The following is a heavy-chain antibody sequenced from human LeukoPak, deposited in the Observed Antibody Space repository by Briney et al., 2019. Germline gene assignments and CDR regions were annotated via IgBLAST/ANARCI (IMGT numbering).Heavy chain of an antibody. J-gene: IGHJ5*02. V-gene: IGHV4-59*01. D-gene: IGHD3-22*01. CDR1: GGSISTYY. CDR2: IYYSGDS. Sequence: PSETLSLTCTVSGGSISTYYWSWIRQPPGKGLEWIGYIYYSGDSNYNPSLKSRVTISVDTSKNQFSLKLSSVTAADTAVYYCAGLGASGNGYLSWFDPWGQGTLVTVSS. CDR3: AGLGASGNGYLSWFDP.